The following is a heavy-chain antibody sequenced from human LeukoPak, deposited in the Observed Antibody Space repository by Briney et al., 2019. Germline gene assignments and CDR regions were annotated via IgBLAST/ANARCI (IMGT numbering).Heavy chain of an antibody. J-gene: IGHJ4*02. Sequence: ASVKVSCKASGGTFSSYAISWVRQAPGQGLEWMGGIIPIFGTANYAQKFQGRVTITADESTSTVYMELRSLRSEDTAVYYCARARGYSYGRGVFDYWGQGTLVTVSS. CDR1: GGTFSSYA. CDR2: IIPIFGTA. D-gene: IGHD5-18*01. CDR3: ARARGYSYGRGVFDY. V-gene: IGHV1-69*13.